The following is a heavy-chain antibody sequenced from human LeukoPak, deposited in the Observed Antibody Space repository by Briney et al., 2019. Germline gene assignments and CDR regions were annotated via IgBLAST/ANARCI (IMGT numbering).Heavy chain of an antibody. CDR3: ARDRNATWYALDD. CDR1: GFKLEVFG. V-gene: IGHV3-20*04. J-gene: IGHJ4*02. CDR2: IGWDGGGT. D-gene: IGHD2-2*01. Sequence: PGGSLRLSCSGSGFKLEVFGVNCVRQAPGKGLEWVAGIGWDGGGTSYAGSVRGRFSISRDNAKKSVYLQMNTLRAGDTALYYCARDRNATWYALDDWGQGTLVTVS.